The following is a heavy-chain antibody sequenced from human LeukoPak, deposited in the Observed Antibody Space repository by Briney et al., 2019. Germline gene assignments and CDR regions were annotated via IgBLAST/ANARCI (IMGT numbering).Heavy chain of an antibody. CDR2: IYYSGST. J-gene: IGHJ4*02. D-gene: IGHD4-11*01. CDR1: GGSISSYY. Sequence: SETLSLTCTVSGGSISSYYWSWIRQPPGKGLEWIGYIYYSGSTNYNPSLKSRVTISVDTSKNQFSLKLSSVTAADTAVYYCARAPRVDYLKYYFDYWGQGTLVTVSS. CDR3: ARAPRVDYLKYYFDY. V-gene: IGHV4-59*12.